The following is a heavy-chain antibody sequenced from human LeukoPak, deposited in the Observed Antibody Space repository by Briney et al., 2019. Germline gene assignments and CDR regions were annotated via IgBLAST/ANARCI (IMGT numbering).Heavy chain of an antibody. Sequence: ASVKVSCKASGGTFSSYAISWVRQAPGQGLEWMGGIIPIFGTANYAQRFQGRVTITTDESTSTAYMELSSLRSEDTAVYYCAREHNGVVDYWGQGTLVTVSS. CDR1: GGTFSSYA. V-gene: IGHV1-69*05. CDR2: IIPIFGTA. CDR3: AREHNGVVDY. D-gene: IGHD2-8*01. J-gene: IGHJ4*02.